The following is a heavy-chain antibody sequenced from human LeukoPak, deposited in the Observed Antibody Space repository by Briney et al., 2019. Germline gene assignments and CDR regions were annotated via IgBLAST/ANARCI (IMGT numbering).Heavy chain of an antibody. CDR1: GGSISSGGYY. D-gene: IGHD2-2*01. CDR2: IYHSGST. V-gene: IGHV4-30-2*01. CDR3: ASGDYCSTTSCPELDAFDI. Sequence: SETLSLTCTVSGGSISSGGYYWNWIRQPPGKGLEWIGYIYHSGSTYYNPSLKSRVTISVGRSKNQFSLKLSSVTAADTAVYYCASGDYCSTTSCPELDAFDIWGQGTMVTVSS. J-gene: IGHJ3*02.